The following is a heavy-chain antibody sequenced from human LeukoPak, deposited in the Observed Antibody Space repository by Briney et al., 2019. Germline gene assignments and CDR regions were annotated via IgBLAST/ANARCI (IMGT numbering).Heavy chain of an antibody. D-gene: IGHD6-19*01. CDR1: GGFISSSSYY. Sequence: SETLSLTCTVSGGFISSSSYYWGWIRQPPGKGLEWIGSIYYSGSTYYNPSLKSRVTISVDTSKNQFSLKLSSVTAADTAVYYCARYRSGWYVAYFDYWGQGTLVTVSS. J-gene: IGHJ4*02. V-gene: IGHV4-39*01. CDR2: IYYSGST. CDR3: ARYRSGWYVAYFDY.